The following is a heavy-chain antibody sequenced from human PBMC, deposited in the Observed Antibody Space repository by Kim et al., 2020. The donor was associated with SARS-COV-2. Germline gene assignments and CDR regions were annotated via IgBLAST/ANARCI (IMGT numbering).Heavy chain of an antibody. CDR3: ARRTTTYRDGYNPNYWYFDL. CDR1: GGSFSGYY. V-gene: IGHV4-34*01. D-gene: IGHD5-12*01. J-gene: IGHJ2*01. CDR2: INHSGST. Sequence: SETLSLTCAVYGGSFSGYYWSWIRQPPGKGLEWIGEINHSGSTNYNPSLKSRVTISVDTSKNQFSLKLSSVTAADTAVYYCARRTTTYRDGYNPNYWYFDLWGRGTLVTVSS.